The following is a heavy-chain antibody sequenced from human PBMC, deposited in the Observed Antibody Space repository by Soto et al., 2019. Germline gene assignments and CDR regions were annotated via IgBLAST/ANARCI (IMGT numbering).Heavy chain of an antibody. CDR2: ISYSGYT. D-gene: IGHD3-9*01. CDR1: GGSVSSGTSH. V-gene: IGHV4-61*01. Sequence: SETLSLTCTVSGGSVSSGTSHWNWIRQPPGKGLEWIGYISYSGYTNYNPSLKSRVTISLDTSKNQLSLKLSSVTAADTAVYYCATLGVLQYFDWSIQYWGQGILVTVSS. CDR3: ATLGVLQYFDWSIQY. J-gene: IGHJ4*02.